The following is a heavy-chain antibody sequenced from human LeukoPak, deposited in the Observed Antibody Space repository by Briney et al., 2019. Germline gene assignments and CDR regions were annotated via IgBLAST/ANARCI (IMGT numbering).Heavy chain of an antibody. Sequence: PGGSLRLSCAASGFTFISYSMNWVRQAPGKGLEWVSSISDTSNYIFYADSVKGRFTISRDNAKNSLSLQMSSLRAEDTAVYYCAKGGTSSWGEVVYWGQGTLVTVSS. CDR1: GFTFISYS. CDR3: AKGGTSSWGEVVY. CDR2: ISDTSNYI. V-gene: IGHV3-21*01. J-gene: IGHJ4*02. D-gene: IGHD2-15*01.